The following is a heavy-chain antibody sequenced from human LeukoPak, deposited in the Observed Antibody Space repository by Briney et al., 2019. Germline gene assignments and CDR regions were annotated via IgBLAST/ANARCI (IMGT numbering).Heavy chain of an antibody. J-gene: IGHJ4*02. CDR1: GYTFTSYD. Sequence: ASVKVSCKASGYTFTSYDINWVRQATGQGLEWMGWINPNSGGTNYAQKFQGRVTMTRDTSISTAYMELSRLRSDDTAVYYCARGEIVLMVYAIYFDYWGQGTLVTVSS. V-gene: IGHV1-2*02. CDR3: ARGEIVLMVYAIYFDY. CDR2: INPNSGGT. D-gene: IGHD2-8*01.